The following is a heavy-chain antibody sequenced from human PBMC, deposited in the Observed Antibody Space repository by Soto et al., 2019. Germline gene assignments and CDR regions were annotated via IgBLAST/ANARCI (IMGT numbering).Heavy chain of an antibody. V-gene: IGHV4-34*01. CDR3: ARGLI. CDR2: INHSGST. CDR1: GGSFSGYY. Sequence: QVQLQQWGAGLLKPSETLSLTCAVYGGSFSGYYWSWIRQPPGKGLEWIGEINHSGSTNYNPSLKSLVTLSVDTSKNQFFPKLSSVTAADPAVYYCARGLIWGQGTIVTVSS. J-gene: IGHJ3*02.